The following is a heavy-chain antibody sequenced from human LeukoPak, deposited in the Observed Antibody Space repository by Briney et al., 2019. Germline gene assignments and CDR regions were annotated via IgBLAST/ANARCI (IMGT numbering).Heavy chain of an antibody. J-gene: IGHJ4*02. CDR3: VRGAYSSSWLNFDY. CDR1: GFTFDDYG. V-gene: IGHV3-23*01. Sequence: PGGSLRLSCAASGFTFDDYGMSWVRQAPGKGLEWVSAISGSGGSTYYADSVKGRFTISRDNSKNTLYLQMNSLRAEDTAVYYCVRGAYSSSWLNFDYWGQGTLVTVSS. CDR2: ISGSGGST. D-gene: IGHD6-13*01.